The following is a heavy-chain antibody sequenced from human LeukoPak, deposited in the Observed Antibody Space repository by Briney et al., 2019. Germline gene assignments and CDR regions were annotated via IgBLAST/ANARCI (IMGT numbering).Heavy chain of an antibody. CDR1: GFTFSSYG. CDR3: AKAGIEDIVVVPAAIQDSGVGDYFDY. D-gene: IGHD2-2*02. CDR2: IRYDGSNK. V-gene: IGHV3-30*02. Sequence: GGSLRLSCAASGFTFSSYGMHWVRQAPGKGLEWVAFIRYDGSNKYYADSVKGRFTISRDNSKNTLYLQMNSLRAEDTAVYYCAKAGIEDIVVVPAAIQDSGVGDYFDYWGQGTLVTVSS. J-gene: IGHJ4*02.